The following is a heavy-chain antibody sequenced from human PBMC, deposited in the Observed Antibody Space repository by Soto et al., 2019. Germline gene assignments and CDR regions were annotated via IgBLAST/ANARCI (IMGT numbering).Heavy chain of an antibody. Sequence: LRLSCAASGFTFSSYGMHWVRQAPGKGLEWVAVIWYDGSNKYYADSVKGRFTISRDNSKNTLYLQMNSLRAEDTAVYYCARDRHVLRYFDWLWSVDYWGQGTLVTV. CDR2: IWYDGSNK. D-gene: IGHD3-9*01. CDR3: ARDRHVLRYFDWLWSVDY. V-gene: IGHV3-33*01. J-gene: IGHJ4*02. CDR1: GFTFSSYG.